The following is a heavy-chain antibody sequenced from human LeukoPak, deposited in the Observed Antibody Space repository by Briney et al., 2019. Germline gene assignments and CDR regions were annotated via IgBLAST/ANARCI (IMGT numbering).Heavy chain of an antibody. CDR1: GGSITSSGYY. CDR2: IYYSGST. D-gene: IGHD5-12*01. J-gene: IGHJ4*02. Sequence: KPSETLSLTCTVSGGSITSSGYYWGWLRQPPGKGLEWIGSIYYSGSTNYNPSLKSRVTISVDTSKNQFSLKLSSVTAADTAVYYCARELGGYSGKRGGYYFDYWGQGTLVTVSS. CDR3: ARELGGYSGKRGGYYFDY. V-gene: IGHV4-39*07.